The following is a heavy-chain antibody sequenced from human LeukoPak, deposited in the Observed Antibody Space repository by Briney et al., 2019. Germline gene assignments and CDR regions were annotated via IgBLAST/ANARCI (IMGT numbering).Heavy chain of an antibody. V-gene: IGHV3-30-3*01. CDR2: ISHDGSNK. CDR3: AELGITMIGGV. D-gene: IGHD3-10*02. CDR1: GFTFSSYA. J-gene: IGHJ6*04. Sequence: PGGSLRLSCAASGFTFSSYAMHWVRQAPGKGLEWVAIISHDGSNKYYADSVKGRFTISRDNSKNTLYLQMNSLGAEDTAVYYCAELGITMIGGVWGKGTTVTISS.